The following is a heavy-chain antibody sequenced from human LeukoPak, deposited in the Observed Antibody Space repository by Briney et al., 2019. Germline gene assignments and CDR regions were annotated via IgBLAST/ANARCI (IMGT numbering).Heavy chain of an antibody. CDR1: GFTFSSYS. D-gene: IGHD6-13*01. Sequence: PGGSLRLSCAASGFTFSSYSMNWVRQAPGKGLEWVSSISSSSSYIYYADSVKGRFTISRDNAKNSLYLQMNSLRAEDTAVYYCARIIAAAGPYYSDYWGQGTLVTVSS. CDR3: ARIIAAAGPYYSDY. V-gene: IGHV3-21*01. CDR2: ISSSSSYI. J-gene: IGHJ4*02.